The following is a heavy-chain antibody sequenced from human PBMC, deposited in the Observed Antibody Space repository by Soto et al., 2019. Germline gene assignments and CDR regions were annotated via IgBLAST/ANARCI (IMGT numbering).Heavy chain of an antibody. D-gene: IGHD3-10*01. Sequence: QVQLVQSGAEVKKPGSSVKVSCKASGGIFSTYAISWLRQAPGQGLEWMGGIIPLFGTPNYAQRFQGRVTITAGESTSTAYMELSRLRSEDTAVYYCARDRDDYGSGNYYNRLDFWGQGTLVTVSS. V-gene: IGHV1-69*01. CDR2: IIPLFGTP. CDR3: ARDRDDYGSGNYYNRLDF. CDR1: GGIFSTYA. J-gene: IGHJ4*02.